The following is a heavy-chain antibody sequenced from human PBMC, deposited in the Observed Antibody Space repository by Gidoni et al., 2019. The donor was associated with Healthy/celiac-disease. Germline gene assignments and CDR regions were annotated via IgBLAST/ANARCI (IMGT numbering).Heavy chain of an antibody. Sequence: EVQLLEPGGGLVQPGGSLRLSFAASEFTFTSYAMSWVRQAPGKGLGWVSAISGSGGSTYYADSVKGRFTISRDNSKNTLYLQMNSLRAEDTAVYYCAKDQEMTTVTTEADYWGQGTLVTVSS. CDR3: AKDQEMTTVTTEADY. CDR1: EFTFTSYA. J-gene: IGHJ4*02. V-gene: IGHV3-23*01. CDR2: ISGSGGST. D-gene: IGHD4-4*01.